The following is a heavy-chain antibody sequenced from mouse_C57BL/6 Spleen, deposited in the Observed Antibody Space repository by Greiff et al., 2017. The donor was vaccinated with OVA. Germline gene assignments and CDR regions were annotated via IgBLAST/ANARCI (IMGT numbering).Heavy chain of an antibody. D-gene: IGHD2-5*01. V-gene: IGHV2-9-1*01. J-gene: IGHJ2*01. CDR3: ARNFDYSNYGYFDY. CDR1: GFSLTSYA. CDR2: IWTGGGT. Sequence: VQLQQSGPGLVAPSQSLSITCTVSGFSLTSYAISWVRQPPGKGLEWLGVIWTGGGTNYNSALKSRLSISKDNSKSQVFLKMNSLQTDDTARYYCARNFDYSNYGYFDYWGQGTTLTVSS.